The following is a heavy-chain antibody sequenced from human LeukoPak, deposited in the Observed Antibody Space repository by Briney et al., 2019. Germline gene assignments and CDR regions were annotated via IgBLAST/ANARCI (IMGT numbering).Heavy chain of an antibody. CDR1: GGSISSYY. D-gene: IGHD6-19*01. CDR3: ARGKVVAGTPGQNSWDS. V-gene: IGHV4-4*07. J-gene: IGHJ4*02. CDR2: IYTSGST. Sequence: SETLSLTCTVSGGSISSYYWNWIRQPAGKGLEWVGRIYTSGSTNYNPSLKSRVSMSVDTSKNQFSLKLSSVTAADTAVYYCARGKVVAGTPGQNSWDSWGQGTLVTVSS.